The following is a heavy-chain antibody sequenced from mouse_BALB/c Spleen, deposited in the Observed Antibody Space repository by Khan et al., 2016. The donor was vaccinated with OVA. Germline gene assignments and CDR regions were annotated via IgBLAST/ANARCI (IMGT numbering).Heavy chain of an antibody. CDR3: ARQPYYHYNVMDY. Sequence: QMQLEESGPGLVAPSQSLSITCTIPGFSLTNYGVHWVRQPPGKGLEWLVVIWSDGSTTYNSALKSRLTISKDNSKSQVFLQMNSLQTDDTAMYFCARQPYYHYNVMDYWGQGTSVTVSS. CDR2: IWSDGST. D-gene: IGHD2-10*01. V-gene: IGHV2-6-1*01. CDR1: GFSLTNYG. J-gene: IGHJ4*01.